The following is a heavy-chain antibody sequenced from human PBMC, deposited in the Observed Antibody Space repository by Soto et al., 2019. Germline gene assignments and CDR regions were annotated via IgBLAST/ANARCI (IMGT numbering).Heavy chain of an antibody. V-gene: IGHV3-30-3*01. Sequence: GGSLRLSCAASGFTFSSYAMHWVRQAPGKRLEWVAVISYDGSNKYYADSVKGRFTISRDNSKNTLYLQMNSLRAEDTAVYYCARDPVAYCGGDCRTFDYWGQGTLVTVSS. CDR1: GFTFSSYA. J-gene: IGHJ4*02. CDR3: ARDPVAYCGGDCRTFDY. CDR2: ISYDGSNK. D-gene: IGHD2-21*02.